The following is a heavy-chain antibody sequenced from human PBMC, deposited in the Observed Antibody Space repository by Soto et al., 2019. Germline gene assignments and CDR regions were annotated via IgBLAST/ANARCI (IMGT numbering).Heavy chain of an antibody. CDR3: NRSHY. V-gene: IGHV3-15*06. Sequence: EVQLVESGGGLVKPGESLRLSCAASGFTLSNAWLSWVRQAPGKGLEWVGRIRAKTDGGTTKYAAPVEGRFTISRDDSENTLYMQMDSVKREDTDVYYCNRSHYWGQGTLVTVSS. CDR1: GFTLSNAW. CDR2: IRAKTDGGTT. J-gene: IGHJ4*02.